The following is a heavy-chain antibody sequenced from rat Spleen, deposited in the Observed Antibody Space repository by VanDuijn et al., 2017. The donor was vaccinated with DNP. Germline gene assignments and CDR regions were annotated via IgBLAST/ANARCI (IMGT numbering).Heavy chain of an antibody. J-gene: IGHJ2*01. V-gene: IGHV5S10*01. CDR2: ILYDGSRT. CDR3: AAHHYDGTYSYGYFDY. Sequence: EVQLVESGGGLVQPGRSLKLSCAASGFTFSDYNMAWVRQAPKKGLEWVATILYDGSRTYYRDSVKGRFTISRDNAKSTLYLQMDSLRSEDTATYYCAAHHYDGTYSYGYFDYWGQGVMVTVSS. D-gene: IGHD1-12*02. CDR1: GFTFSDYN.